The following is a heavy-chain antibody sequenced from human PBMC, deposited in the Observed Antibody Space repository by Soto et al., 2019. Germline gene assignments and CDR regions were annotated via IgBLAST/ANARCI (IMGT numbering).Heavy chain of an antibody. CDR1: GGSMRNYF. V-gene: IGHV4-59*01. CDR2: IHYSGTT. Sequence: SETLSLTCTVSGGSMRNYFWTWIRQPPGKGLEWIGYIHYSGTTSFFPSYNPSLRSRVTISEDTSKNQFSLKLLSVTTADTAVYFCXAGEASSRNLAPYYLDFWGQGTLVTVSS. J-gene: IGHJ4*02. D-gene: IGHD6-13*01. CDR3: XAGEASSRNLAPYYLDF.